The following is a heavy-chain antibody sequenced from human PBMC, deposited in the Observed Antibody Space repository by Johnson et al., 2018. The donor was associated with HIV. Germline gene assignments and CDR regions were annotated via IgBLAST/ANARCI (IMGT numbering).Heavy chain of an antibody. CDR2: ISYDGSDK. CDR3: AKGPQGIATPDAFDI. Sequence: QVQLVESGGGVVQPGRSLRLSCAASGFTFSSYGMHWVRQAPGKGLEWAAVISYDGSDKYYVDSVKGRFTISRDNSKNTLYLQMNSLRAEDTAVYYCAKGPQGIATPDAFDIWGQGTMVTVS. V-gene: IGHV3-30*18. J-gene: IGHJ3*02. CDR1: GFTFSSYG. D-gene: IGHD2-21*01.